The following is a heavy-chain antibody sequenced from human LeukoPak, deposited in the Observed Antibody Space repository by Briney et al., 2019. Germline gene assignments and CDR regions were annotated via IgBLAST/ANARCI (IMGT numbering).Heavy chain of an antibody. V-gene: IGHV1-8*01. Sequence: ASVKVSCKASGYTFTSYDINWVRQATGQGLEWMGWMNPHSGNAGYAQKFQGRVTMTRDTSISTAYMEPSSLRSDDTAVYYCARIPQRVPHNWFDPWGQGTLVTVSS. J-gene: IGHJ5*02. D-gene: IGHD2-2*01. CDR2: MNPHSGNA. CDR3: ARIPQRVPHNWFDP. CDR1: GYTFTSYD.